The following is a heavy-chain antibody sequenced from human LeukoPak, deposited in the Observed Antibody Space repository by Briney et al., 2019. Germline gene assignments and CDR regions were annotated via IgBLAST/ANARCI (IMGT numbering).Heavy chain of an antibody. J-gene: IGHJ3*02. CDR1: GFSVSKTY. Sequence: RGSLRLSCAASGFSVSKTYMSWVRQAPGKGLDWVSVIYSGGTTYYADSVKGRFTISRDNSKNTLHLHMNTLRAEDTAVYYCARGESRAFDIWGQGTLVTVSS. CDR3: ARGESRAFDI. V-gene: IGHV3-66*01. CDR2: IYSGGTT.